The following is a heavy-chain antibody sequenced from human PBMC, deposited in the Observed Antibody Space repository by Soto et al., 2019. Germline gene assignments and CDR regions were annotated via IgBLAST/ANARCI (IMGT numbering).Heavy chain of an antibody. D-gene: IGHD3-22*01. V-gene: IGHV4-34*01. CDR2: INHSGRV. CDR3: STRAYDTNGYYRFDP. CDR1: GGSFSGHS. Sequence: SETLSLTCAVYGGSFSGHSWTWIRQSPGKRLEWIGDINHSGRVNYSPSLKSRVTISLDTSKNQFSLTLSAVTAADTAMYYCSTRAYDTNGYYRFDPWGQGTPVTVSS. J-gene: IGHJ5*01.